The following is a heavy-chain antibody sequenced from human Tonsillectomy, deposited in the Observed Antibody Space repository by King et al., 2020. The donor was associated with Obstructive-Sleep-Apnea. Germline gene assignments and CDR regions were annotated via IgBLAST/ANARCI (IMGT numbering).Heavy chain of an antibody. CDR2: ISYVGSNK. Sequence: VQLVESGGGVVQPGRSLRLSCAASGFTFSSSAMHWVRQAPGKGLDWGAVISYVGSNKYYEDSVKGRFTISRDNSKNTLYLQMNSLRAEDTAVYYCATDDAITIFGVVIPYYFDYWGQGTLVTVSS. CDR3: ATDDAITIFGVVIPYYFDY. V-gene: IGHV3-30*04. CDR1: GFTFSSSA. D-gene: IGHD3-3*01. J-gene: IGHJ4*02.